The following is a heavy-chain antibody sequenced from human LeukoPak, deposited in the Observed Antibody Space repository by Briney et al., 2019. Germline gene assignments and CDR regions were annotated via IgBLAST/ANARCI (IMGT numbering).Heavy chain of an antibody. CDR3: ARDDVSSGHDY. J-gene: IGHJ4*02. D-gene: IGHD6-19*01. CDR2: INTNTGNP. V-gene: IGHV7-4-1*02. Sequence: ASVKVSCKASGYTFTSYAKNWVRQAPGQELEWMGWINTNTGNPTYAQGFTGRFVFSLDTSVSTAYLQISSLKAEDTAVYYCARDDVSSGHDYWGQGTLVTVSS. CDR1: GYTFTSYA.